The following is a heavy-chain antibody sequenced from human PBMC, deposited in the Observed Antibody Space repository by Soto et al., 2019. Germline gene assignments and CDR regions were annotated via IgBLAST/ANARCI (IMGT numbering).Heavy chain of an antibody. J-gene: IGHJ3*02. CDR3: ATFLGRYYDSSGYPNEGAFDI. D-gene: IGHD3-22*01. CDR2: VDPENGET. Sequence: ASAKFSCKDSRYTFTDYYMHWVQQAPGKGIEWMGLVDPENGETIYAEKCQGRVTITADTSTDTAYRELSSLRSDDTAVYYCATFLGRYYDSSGYPNEGAFDIWGQGTMVTVSS. V-gene: IGHV1-69-2*01. CDR1: RYTFTDYY.